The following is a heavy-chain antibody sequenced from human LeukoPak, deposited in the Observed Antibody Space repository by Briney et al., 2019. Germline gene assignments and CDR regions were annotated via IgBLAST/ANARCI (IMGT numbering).Heavy chain of an antibody. CDR1: GYTFTSYY. CDR3: ARDGLGYCSSTSCPNVFDP. CDR2: INPSGGST. J-gene: IGHJ5*02. D-gene: IGHD2-2*01. V-gene: IGHV1-46*03. Sequence: ASVKVSCKASGYTFTSYYMHWVRQAPGQGLEWMGIINPSGGSTSYAQKFQGRVTMTRDTSTSTVYMELSSLRSEDTAVYYRARDGLGYCSSTSCPNVFDPWGQGTLVTVSS.